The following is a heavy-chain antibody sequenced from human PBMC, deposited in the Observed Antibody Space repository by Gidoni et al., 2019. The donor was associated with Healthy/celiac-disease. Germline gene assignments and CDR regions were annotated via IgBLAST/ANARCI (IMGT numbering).Heavy chain of an antibody. CDR2: FDPEDGET. Sequence: QVQLVQFAAAVPKPGASVTVSCKVSGYTLTELSMHWVRQAPGKGLEWMGGFDPEDGETIYEQKFQGRVTMTEDTSTDTADMELSSLGSEDTAVYYCATGYSGWRYYFDYWGQGTLVTVSS. D-gene: IGHD6-19*01. V-gene: IGHV1-24*01. CDR1: GYTLTELS. CDR3: ATGYSGWRYYFDY. J-gene: IGHJ4*02.